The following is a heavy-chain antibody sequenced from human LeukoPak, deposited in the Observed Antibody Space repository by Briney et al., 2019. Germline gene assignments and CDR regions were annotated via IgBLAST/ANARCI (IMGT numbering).Heavy chain of an antibody. D-gene: IGHD1-14*01. J-gene: IGHJ6*02. CDR2: ISYSGST. V-gene: IGHV4-39*01. CDR3: ARTLTTGYYHYGMDV. Sequence: SSETLSLTCTVPGGSISSGRYYWGWIRQPPGKGLEWLGSISYSGSTYYNPSLKSRFTISVATSKNQFSLKLSSVTAADTAGNYGARTLTTGYYHYGMDVWGQGTTVTVSS. CDR1: GGSISSGRYY.